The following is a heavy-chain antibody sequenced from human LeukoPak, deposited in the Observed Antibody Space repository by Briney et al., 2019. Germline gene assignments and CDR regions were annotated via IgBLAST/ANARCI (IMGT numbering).Heavy chain of an antibody. D-gene: IGHD3-22*01. Sequence: ASVKVSCKASGYTFTRYGISWVRQAPGQGLEWMGWISAYNGNTNCAQKLRGRVTMTTDTSTSTAYMELRSLRSDDTAVYYCARTQNFYDSSGYYNWFDPWGQGTLVTVSS. CDR2: ISAYNGNT. V-gene: IGHV1-18*01. CDR1: GYTFTRYG. CDR3: ARTQNFYDSSGYYNWFDP. J-gene: IGHJ5*02.